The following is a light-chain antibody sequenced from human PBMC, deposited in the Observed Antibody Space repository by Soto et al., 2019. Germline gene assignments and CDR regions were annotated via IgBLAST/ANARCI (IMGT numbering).Light chain of an antibody. J-gene: IGKJ4*01. CDR2: DAS. CDR1: QSVSSY. CDR3: QRYDNWPLT. V-gene: IGKV3-11*01. Sequence: EIVLTQSPATLSLSPGERATLSCRANQSVSSYLAWYQQKPGQAPRLLIYDASNRATGIPARFSGSGSGTDFTLTISSLEPEDFAVYYCQRYDNWPLTFGGGTKVDIK.